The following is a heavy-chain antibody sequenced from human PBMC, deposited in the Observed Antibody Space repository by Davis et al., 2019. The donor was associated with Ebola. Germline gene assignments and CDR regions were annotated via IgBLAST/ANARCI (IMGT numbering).Heavy chain of an antibody. V-gene: IGHV4-59*08. CDR3: ARHNYYDSSGYYRWGTFDI. CDR1: GGYISGYY. CDR2: LYHGGGT. D-gene: IGHD3-22*01. J-gene: IGHJ3*02. Sequence: SETLSLTCTVSGGYISGYYWSWIRQPPGKGLEWIGNLYHGGGTNYSPSLKSRLTISVDTSKNQFSLKLSSVTAADTAVYYCARHNYYDSSGYYRWGTFDIWGQGTMVTVSS.